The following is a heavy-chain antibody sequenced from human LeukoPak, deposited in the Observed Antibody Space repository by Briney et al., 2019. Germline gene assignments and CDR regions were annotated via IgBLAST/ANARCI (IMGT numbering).Heavy chain of an antibody. CDR2: IYHSGST. J-gene: IGHJ4*02. Sequence: SETLSLTCTVSGYSTSSGYYWGWIRQPPGEGLEWIGSIYHSGSTYYNPSLESRVTISVDTSKNQFSLKLSSVTAADTAVYYCASQGYCSGGSCYALDYWGQGTLVTVSS. D-gene: IGHD2-15*01. V-gene: IGHV4-38-2*02. CDR3: ASQGYCSGGSCYALDY. CDR1: GYSTSSGYY.